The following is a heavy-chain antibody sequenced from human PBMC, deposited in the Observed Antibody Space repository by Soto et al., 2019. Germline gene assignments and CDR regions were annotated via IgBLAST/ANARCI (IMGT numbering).Heavy chain of an antibody. CDR2: IIPIFGTA. J-gene: IGHJ4*02. CDR1: GGTFSSYA. D-gene: IGHD3-22*01. Sequence: SVKVSCKASGGTFSSYAISWVRQAPGQGLEWMGGIIPIFGTANYAQKFQGRVTITADESTSTAYMELSSLRSEDTAVYYCARDGRRPLYYYDSSGYYLLDEYYFDYWGQGTLVTVSS. CDR3: ARDGRRPLYYYDSSGYYLLDEYYFDY. V-gene: IGHV1-69*13.